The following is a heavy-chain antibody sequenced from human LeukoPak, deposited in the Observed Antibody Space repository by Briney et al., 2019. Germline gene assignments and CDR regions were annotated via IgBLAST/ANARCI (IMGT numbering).Heavy chain of an antibody. D-gene: IGHD3-22*01. Sequence: ASVKVSCKASGYTFTRYGISWVRQAPGQGLEWMGWINTYNGNTDYAQKLQGRVTMTTDTSTSTAYMELRSLRYDDTALYYCATNYYDSSGYYSIDYWGPGTLVTVSS. CDR2: INTYNGNT. CDR1: GYTFTRYG. CDR3: ATNYYDSSGYYSIDY. J-gene: IGHJ4*02. V-gene: IGHV1-18*01.